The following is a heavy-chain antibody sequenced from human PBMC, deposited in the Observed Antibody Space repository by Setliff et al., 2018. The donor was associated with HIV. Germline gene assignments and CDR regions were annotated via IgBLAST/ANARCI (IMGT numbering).Heavy chain of an antibody. CDR3: ARWGRGFGY. CDR1: GHTFANSY. CDR2: INPSGGST. Sequence: GASVKVSCKASGHTFANSYLHWVRQGPGQGLEWMGIINPSGGSTSYALKFQDRVTMTRDTSTSTVYMEMRSLTSEDTAMYYCARWGRGFGYWGQGTLVTVSS. D-gene: IGHD3-10*01. V-gene: IGHV1-46*01. J-gene: IGHJ4*02.